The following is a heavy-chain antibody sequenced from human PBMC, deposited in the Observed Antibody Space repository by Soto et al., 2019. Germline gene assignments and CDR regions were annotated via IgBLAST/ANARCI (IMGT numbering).Heavy chain of an antibody. J-gene: IGHJ4*02. D-gene: IGHD6-19*01. CDR3: ATSRASIAVAGETEYYFDY. CDR2: SNAGNGNT. V-gene: IGHV1-3*02. CDR1: GYTFTSYA. Sequence: ASVKVSCKASGYTFTSYAMHWVRQAPGQRLEWMGWSNAGNGNTKYSQEFQGRVTMTRDTSISTAYMELSRLRSDDTAVYYCATSRASIAVAGETEYYFDYWGQGTVVTVSS.